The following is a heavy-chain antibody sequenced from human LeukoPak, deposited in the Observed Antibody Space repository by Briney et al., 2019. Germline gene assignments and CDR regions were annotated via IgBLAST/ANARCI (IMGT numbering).Heavy chain of an antibody. CDR2: TNHSGST. Sequence: SETLSLTCAVYGGSFSGYYWSWIRQPPGKGLEWIGETNHSGSTNYNPSLKSRVTISVDTSKNQFSLKLSSVTAADTAVYYCARGEDIVVVPAAMRFDPWGQGTLVTVSS. V-gene: IGHV4-34*01. J-gene: IGHJ5*02. CDR1: GGSFSGYY. D-gene: IGHD2-2*01. CDR3: ARGEDIVVVPAAMRFDP.